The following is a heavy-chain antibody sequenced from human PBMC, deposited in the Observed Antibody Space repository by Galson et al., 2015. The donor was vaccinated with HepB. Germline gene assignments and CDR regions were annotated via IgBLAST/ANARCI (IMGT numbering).Heavy chain of an antibody. V-gene: IGHV3-23*01. CDR2: ISGRGSST. CDR3: ATFMDTSLDVDY. CDR1: GFTLSNHA. J-gene: IGHJ4*02. Sequence: SLRLSCAASGFTLSNHAMTWVRQAPGKGLEWVSAISGRGSSTYYADSVKGRFTISRDNSKDTLCLQMNSLRAEDTAVYYCATFMDTSLDVDYWGQGTLVTVSS. D-gene: IGHD5-18*01.